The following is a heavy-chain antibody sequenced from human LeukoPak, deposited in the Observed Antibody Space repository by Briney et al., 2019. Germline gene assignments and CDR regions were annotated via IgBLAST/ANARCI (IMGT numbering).Heavy chain of an antibody. CDR2: ISDSGGYT. V-gene: IGHV3-23*01. Sequence: GGSLRLSCAASGFTFSSFAMSWVRQAPGKGLEWVSGISDSGGYTYYADSVKGRFTISRVNSKNTLYLHMNSLRAEDTAVYYCAKLGNFASGSYSDWGQGTLVTVSS. CDR1: GFTFSSFA. CDR3: AKLGNFASGSYSD. D-gene: IGHD3-10*01. J-gene: IGHJ4*02.